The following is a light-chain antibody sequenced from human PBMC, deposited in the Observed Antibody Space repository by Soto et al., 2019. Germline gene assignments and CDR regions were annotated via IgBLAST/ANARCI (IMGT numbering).Light chain of an antibody. CDR1: QSISRR. V-gene: IGKV1-5*03. CDR3: QHYDGYFPWT. CDR2: QAS. Sequence: DIQMTQSPSTLSASVGDRVTITCRASQSISRRLAWYQQIPGKAPNLLIYQASTLERGVPSRFSGSGSGTEFTLTINSLQPDDFATYYCQHYDGYFPWTFGQGTKVEIK. J-gene: IGKJ1*01.